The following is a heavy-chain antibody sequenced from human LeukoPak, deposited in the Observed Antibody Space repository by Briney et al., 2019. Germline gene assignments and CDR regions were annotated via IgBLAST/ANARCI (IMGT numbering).Heavy chain of an antibody. J-gene: IGHJ5*02. D-gene: IGHD3-10*01. CDR1: GGSFSGYY. CDR2: INHSGST. Sequence: PSETLSLTCAVCGGSFSGYYWSWIRQPPGKGLEWIGEINHSGSTNYNPSLKSRVTISVDTSKNQFSLKLSSVTAADTAVYYCAKGYYYGSGSYYTPYNWFDPWGQGTLVTVSS. V-gene: IGHV4-34*01. CDR3: AKGYYYGSGSYYTPYNWFDP.